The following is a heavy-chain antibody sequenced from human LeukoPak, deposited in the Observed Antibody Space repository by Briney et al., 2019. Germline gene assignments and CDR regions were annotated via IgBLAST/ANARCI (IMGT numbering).Heavy chain of an antibody. Sequence: ASVKVSCKSSGYTFTVYFMHWVRQAPGQGLEWMGWINPNSGGTNYAQKFQGRVTMTRDTSISTAYMELSRLRSDDTAVYYCARELNYDSSGYYFDYWGQGTLVTVSS. CDR1: GYTFTVYF. V-gene: IGHV1-2*02. CDR3: ARELNYDSSGYYFDY. D-gene: IGHD3-22*01. CDR2: INPNSGGT. J-gene: IGHJ4*02.